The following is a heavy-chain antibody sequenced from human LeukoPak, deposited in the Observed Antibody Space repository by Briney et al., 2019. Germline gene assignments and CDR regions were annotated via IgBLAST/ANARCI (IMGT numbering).Heavy chain of an antibody. CDR3: ARERVVPAAIYYYYYMDV. J-gene: IGHJ6*03. D-gene: IGHD2-2*01. CDR2: IYTSGST. CDR1: GGSISSYY. V-gene: IGHV4-4*07. Sequence: SETLSLTCTVSGGSISSYYWSWIRQPAGKGLEWIGRIYTSGSTNYNPSLKSRVTMSVDTSKNQFSLKLSSVTAADTAVYYCARERVVPAAIYYYYYMDVRGKGTTVTVSS.